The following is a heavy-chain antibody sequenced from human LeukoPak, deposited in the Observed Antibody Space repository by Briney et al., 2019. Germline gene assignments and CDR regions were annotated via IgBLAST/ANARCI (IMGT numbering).Heavy chain of an antibody. CDR3: ASGGIYYGAAFDF. V-gene: IGHV3-21*04. CDR1: GFTFSTYS. Sequence: GGSLRLSCAASGFTFSTYSMNWVRQAPGKGLEWVSSISRSGRHIYCADSMKGRFTISRDNAKNSLYLQMNSLRAEDTALYYCASGGIYYGAAFDFWGQGSLVTVSA. J-gene: IGHJ4*02. CDR2: ISRSGRHI. D-gene: IGHD1-26*01.